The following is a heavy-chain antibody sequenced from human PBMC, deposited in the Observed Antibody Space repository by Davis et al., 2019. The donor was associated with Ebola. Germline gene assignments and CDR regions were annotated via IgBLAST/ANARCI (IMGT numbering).Heavy chain of an antibody. CDR3: ASRLIVSSGQAYYYYGMDV. CDR1: GYTFTGYY. D-gene: IGHD6-19*01. CDR2: INPKSGGT. V-gene: IGHV1-2*02. Sequence: ASVKVSCKASGYTFTGYYMHWVRQAPGQGLEWMGWINPKSGGTNYARKFQGRVTMTRDTSISTAYMELTRLRSEDTAVYYCASRLIVSSGQAYYYYGMDVWGQGTTVTVSS. J-gene: IGHJ6*02.